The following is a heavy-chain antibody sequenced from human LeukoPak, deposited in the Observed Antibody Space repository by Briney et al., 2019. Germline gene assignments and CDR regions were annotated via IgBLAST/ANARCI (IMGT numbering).Heavy chain of an antibody. J-gene: IGHJ4*02. D-gene: IGHD6-19*01. CDR1: GYTFTSYG. Sequence: ASVKVSCKASGYTFTSYGISWVRQAPGQGLEWMGWISAYNGNTNYAQKLQGRVTMTTDTSTSTAYMELRSLRSDDTAVYYCARLTQRAFWSSGWYWVHDYWGQGTLVTVSS. CDR2: ISAYNGNT. V-gene: IGHV1-18*01. CDR3: ARLTQRAFWSSGWYWVHDY.